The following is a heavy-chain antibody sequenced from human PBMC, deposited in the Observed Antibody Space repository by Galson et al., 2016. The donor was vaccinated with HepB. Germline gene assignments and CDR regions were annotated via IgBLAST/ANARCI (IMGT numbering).Heavy chain of an antibody. J-gene: IGHJ4*02. V-gene: IGHV3-74*01. CDR3: ARDGGVGTPFDC. D-gene: IGHD3-16*01. CDR2: IKND. Sequence: SLRLSCAASGFTFSSYWIHWVRQAPGKGLEWVSRIKNDETTSVKGRFTISRDNAKNTLYLEMNSLRAEDTAVYYCARDGGVGTPFDCWGQGTLATVSS. CDR1: GFTFSSYW.